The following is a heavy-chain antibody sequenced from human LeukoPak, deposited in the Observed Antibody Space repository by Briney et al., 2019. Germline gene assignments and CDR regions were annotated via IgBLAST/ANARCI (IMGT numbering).Heavy chain of an antibody. J-gene: IGHJ4*02. CDR3: ARAWGHRVAATAY. D-gene: IGHD2-15*01. CDR1: GYTFTGYY. CDR2: INPNSGGT. V-gene: IGHV1-2*02. Sequence: ASVKVSCKASGYTFTGYYMHWVRQAPGQGLEWMGWINPNSGGTNYAQKFQGRVTMTRDTSISTAYMELSRLRPDDTAVYYCARAWGHRVAATAYWGQGTLVTVSS.